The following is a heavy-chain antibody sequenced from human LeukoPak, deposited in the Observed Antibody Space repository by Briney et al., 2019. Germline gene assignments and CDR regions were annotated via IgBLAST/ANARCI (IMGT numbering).Heavy chain of an antibody. Sequence: GGSLRLSCAASGFTFSSYAMGWVRQAPGKGLEWVSVITGGGGNTYYADSVNGRFTISRDNSKNTLYLQTNSLRAEDTAVYYCAKTGSAGGYYFDYWGQGTLVTVSS. CDR2: ITGGGGNT. CDR3: AKTGSAGGYYFDY. CDR1: GFTFSSYA. V-gene: IGHV3-23*01. D-gene: IGHD1-14*01. J-gene: IGHJ4*02.